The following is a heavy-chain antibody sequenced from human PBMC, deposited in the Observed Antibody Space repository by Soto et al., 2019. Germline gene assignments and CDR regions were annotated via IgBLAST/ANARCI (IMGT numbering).Heavy chain of an antibody. Sequence: EVQLVESGGSLVKPGGSLRLSCAASGFTFSSYSMNWVRQAPGKGLEWVSSISSSSSYIYYADSVKGRFTISRDNAKNSLYLQMNSLRAEDTAVYYCARLTSYDSSGYYYYWGQGTRSPSPQ. CDR3: ARLTSYDSSGYYYY. D-gene: IGHD3-22*01. V-gene: IGHV3-21*01. CDR2: ISSSSSYI. J-gene: IGHJ4*02. CDR1: GFTFSSYS.